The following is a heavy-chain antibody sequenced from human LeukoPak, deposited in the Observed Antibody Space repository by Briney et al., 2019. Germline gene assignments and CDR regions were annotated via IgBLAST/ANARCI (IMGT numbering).Heavy chain of an antibody. J-gene: IGHJ1*01. CDR1: GGSISSYY. D-gene: IGHD6-6*01. CDR3: ARRKGSSEEYFQH. V-gene: IGHV4-59*08. CDR2: IYYSGST. Sequence: PSETLSLTCTVSGGSISSYYWSWIRQPPGKGLEWIGYIYYSGSTNYNPSLKSRVTISVDTSKNQFSLKLSSVTAADTAVYYCARRKGSSEEYFQHWGQGTLVTVSS.